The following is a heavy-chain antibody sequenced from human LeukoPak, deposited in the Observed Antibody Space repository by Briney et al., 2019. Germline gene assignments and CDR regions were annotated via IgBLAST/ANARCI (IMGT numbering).Heavy chain of an antibody. Sequence: PGGSLRLSCAASGFTFSSYGMSWVRQAPGKGLEWVSVIYSGGSTYYADSVKGRFTISRDNSKNTLYLQMNSLRAEDTAVYYCARDQSSSWTFDYWGQGTLVTVSS. CDR2: IYSGGST. CDR1: GFTFSSYG. D-gene: IGHD6-13*01. V-gene: IGHV3-53*01. CDR3: ARDQSSSWTFDY. J-gene: IGHJ4*02.